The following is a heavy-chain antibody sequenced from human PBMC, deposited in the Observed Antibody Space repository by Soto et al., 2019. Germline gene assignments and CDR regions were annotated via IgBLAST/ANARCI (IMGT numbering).Heavy chain of an antibody. CDR1: GGSVSGYY. CDR2: IYSSGSS. D-gene: IGHD1-26*01. V-gene: IGHV4-4*07. CDR3: ARAKGGSSLAFDI. J-gene: IGHJ3*02. Sequence: QVQLQESGPGLVKPSETLSLTCIVSGGSVSGYYWNWIRQPAGKGLEWIGRIYSSGSSNHNPSRKSRVTMSVDTSQNQFALKLRSLTAADTAVYYCARAKGGSSLAFDIWGQGTMVIVSS.